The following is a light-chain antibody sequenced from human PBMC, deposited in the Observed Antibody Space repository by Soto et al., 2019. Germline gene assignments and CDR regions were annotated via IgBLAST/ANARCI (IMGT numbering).Light chain of an antibody. CDR1: QSVGKY. Sequence: EIVLTQSPATLSLSPGERATLSCRASQSVGKYLAWYQQKPGQAPRLLIYDAFNRATGIPARFSGSGSGTDFTLTISSLEPEDFAVYYCQQRSDWPSTFGGGTKVEIK. J-gene: IGKJ4*01. CDR2: DAF. CDR3: QQRSDWPST. V-gene: IGKV3-11*01.